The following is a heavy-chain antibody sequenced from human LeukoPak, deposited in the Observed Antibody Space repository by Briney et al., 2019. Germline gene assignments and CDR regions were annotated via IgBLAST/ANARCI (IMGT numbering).Heavy chain of an antibody. J-gene: IGHJ5*02. D-gene: IGHD6-13*01. CDR1: GGSISSYY. Sequence: SETLSLTCTVSGGSISSYYWSWIRQPPGKGLEWIGYIYYSGSTNYNPSLKSRVTISVDTSKNQFSLKLGSVTAADTAVYYCARKKIIAAASGWFDPWGQGTLVTVSS. CDR3: ARKKIIAAASGWFDP. V-gene: IGHV4-59*01. CDR2: IYYSGST.